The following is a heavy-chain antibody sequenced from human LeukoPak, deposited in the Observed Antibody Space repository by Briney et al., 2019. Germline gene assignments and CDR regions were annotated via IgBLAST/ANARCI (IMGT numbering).Heavy chain of an antibody. D-gene: IGHD6-13*01. Sequence: PGGSLRLSCAASVFTFSSYGMHWVRQAPGKGLEWVAVISYDGSNKYYADSVKGRFTISRDNSKNTLYLQMNSLRAEDTAVYYCAKDLRRRIAAAGTFDYWGQGTLVTVSS. CDR1: VFTFSSYG. J-gene: IGHJ4*02. CDR2: ISYDGSNK. V-gene: IGHV3-30*18. CDR3: AKDLRRRIAAAGTFDY.